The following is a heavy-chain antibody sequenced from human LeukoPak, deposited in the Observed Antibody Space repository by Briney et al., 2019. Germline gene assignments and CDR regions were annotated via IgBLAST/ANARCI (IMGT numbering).Heavy chain of an antibody. D-gene: IGHD2-21*01. CDR2: INPNSGGT. J-gene: IGHJ4*02. CDR3: ASSPSYCGGDCYHTDY. CDR1: GYTFTGYY. V-gene: IGHV1-2*02. Sequence: ASVKVSCKASGYTFTGYYMHWVRQAPGQGLEWMGWINPNSGGTNYAQKFQGRVTMTRDTSISTAYMELSRLRSDDTAVYYCASSPSYCGGDCYHTDYWGQGTLVTASS.